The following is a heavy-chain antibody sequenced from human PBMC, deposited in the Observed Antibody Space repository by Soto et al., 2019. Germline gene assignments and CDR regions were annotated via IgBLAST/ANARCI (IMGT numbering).Heavy chain of an antibody. CDR2: FYYSGST. CDR3: ARPAYCSGPSCYGRHFDY. V-gene: IGHV4-39*01. CDR1: GGSISSSYSY. D-gene: IGHD2-2*01. J-gene: IGHJ4*02. Sequence: QLQLQESGPGLVKPSETLSLTCTVSGGSISSSYSYWGWIRQPPGKGLEWIGSFYYSGSTYYNPSLKSRVTISVDTSKNHFSLQLSSVTAADTAVYYCARPAYCSGPSCYGRHFDYWGQGTLVTVSS.